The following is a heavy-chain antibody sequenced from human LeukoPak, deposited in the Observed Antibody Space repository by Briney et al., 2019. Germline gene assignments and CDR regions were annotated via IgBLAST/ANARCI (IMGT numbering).Heavy chain of an antibody. CDR2: IYYSGSP. CDR1: GGSISSYY. D-gene: IGHD6-19*01. J-gene: IGHJ4*02. V-gene: IGHV4-59*01. Sequence: PSETLSLTCTVSGGSISSYYWSWIRQPPGKGLEWIGYIYYSGSPNYNPSLKSRVTISVDTSKNQFSLKLSSVTAADTPVYYSESAQSSRGWQSWGQGTLVTVSS. CDR3: ESAQSSRGWQS.